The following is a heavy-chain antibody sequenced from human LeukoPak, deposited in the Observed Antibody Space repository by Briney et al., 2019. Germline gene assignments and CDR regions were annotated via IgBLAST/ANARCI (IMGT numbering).Heavy chain of an antibody. CDR1: GFTFSSYT. J-gene: IGHJ4*02. Sequence: QSGGSLRLSCAASGFTFSSYTMHWVRQAPGKGLEWVSVIYSGGSTYYADSVKGRFTISRDNSKNTLYLQMNSLRAEDTAVYYCARDRGAYFYETGYWGQGTLVTVSS. CDR3: ARDRGAYFYETGY. D-gene: IGHD3-22*01. V-gene: IGHV3-66*01. CDR2: IYSGGST.